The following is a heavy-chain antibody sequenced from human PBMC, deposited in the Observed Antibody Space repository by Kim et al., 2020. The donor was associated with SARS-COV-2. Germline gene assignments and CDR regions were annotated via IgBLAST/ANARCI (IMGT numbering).Heavy chain of an antibody. J-gene: IGHJ6*02. CDR2: IYYSGST. Sequence: SETLSLTCTVSGGSISSYYWSWIRQPPGKGLEWIGYIYYSGSTNYNPSLKSRVTISVDTSKNQFSLKLSSVTAADTAVYYCARGGWNYYYYGMDVWGQGTTVTVSS. D-gene: IGHD1-26*01. CDR3: ARGGWNYYYYGMDV. CDR1: GGSISSYY. V-gene: IGHV4-59*01.